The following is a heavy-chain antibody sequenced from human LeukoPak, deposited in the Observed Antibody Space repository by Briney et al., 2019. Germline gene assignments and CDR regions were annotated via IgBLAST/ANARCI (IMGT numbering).Heavy chain of an antibody. CDR2: IYNSGST. CDR1: GGSVSSGSHY. V-gene: IGHV4-61*02. Sequence: PSETLSLTCTVSGGSVSSGSHYWSWIRQPAERGLEWIGRIYNSGSTNYNPSLKSRVTISLDTSKNQCSLKVSSVTAADTAVYYCARDSYCTNGVCFHDAFDIWGQGTMVTVSS. D-gene: IGHD2-8*01. CDR3: ARDSYCTNGVCFHDAFDI. J-gene: IGHJ3*02.